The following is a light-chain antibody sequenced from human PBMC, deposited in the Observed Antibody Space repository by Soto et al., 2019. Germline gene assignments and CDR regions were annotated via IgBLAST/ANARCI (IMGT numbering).Light chain of an antibody. Sequence: DIQMTQSPSTLSASVGDRVTITCRASQSISSWLAWYQQKPGKAPKLLIYDASSLESGVPSRFSGSGSGTEFTLTISSLQPDDFATYYCQQYNSYSRSATFGPGTKVDIK. V-gene: IGKV1-5*01. CDR3: QQYNSYSRSAT. CDR2: DAS. J-gene: IGKJ3*01. CDR1: QSISSW.